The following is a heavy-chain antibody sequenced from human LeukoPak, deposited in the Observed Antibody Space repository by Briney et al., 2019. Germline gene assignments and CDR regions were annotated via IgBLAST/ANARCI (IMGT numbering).Heavy chain of an antibody. CDR2: IYTSGST. V-gene: IGHV4-4*09. Sequence: SETLSLTCTVSGGSISSYYWSWIRQPPGKGLEWIGYIYTSGSTNYNPSLKSLVTISVDTSKNQCSLKLRSETAADTAVYYCARQEYSSSWYVGWFDPWGQGTLVTVSS. D-gene: IGHD6-13*01. CDR3: ARQEYSSSWYVGWFDP. CDR1: GGSISSYY. J-gene: IGHJ5*02.